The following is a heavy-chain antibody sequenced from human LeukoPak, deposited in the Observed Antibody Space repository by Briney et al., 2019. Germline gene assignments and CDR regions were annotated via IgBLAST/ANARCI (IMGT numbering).Heavy chain of an antibody. Sequence: GRSLRLSCAASGFTFSSYAMSWVRQAPGKGLEWVSAISGSGGSTYYADSVKGRFTISRDNSKNTLYLQMNSLRAEDTAVYYCVRGSSGYYWYYFDYWGQGTLVTVSS. CDR1: GFTFSSYA. D-gene: IGHD3-22*01. CDR2: ISGSGGST. J-gene: IGHJ4*02. V-gene: IGHV3-23*01. CDR3: VRGSSGYYWYYFDY.